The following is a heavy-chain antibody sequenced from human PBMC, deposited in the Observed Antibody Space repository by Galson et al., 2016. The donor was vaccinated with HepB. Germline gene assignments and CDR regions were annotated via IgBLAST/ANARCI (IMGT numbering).Heavy chain of an antibody. Sequence: ETLSLTCTVSGASISGYYLSWIRQPPGKGLEWIGYIYYSGRTNYNPSLKSRVTISADTSKSQFSLKLTSVTAADTAVYYCARRSHDSYGSGSLDSWGQGTLVIVSS. CDR2: IYYSGRT. CDR1: GASISGYY. J-gene: IGHJ5*01. V-gene: IGHV4-59*08. D-gene: IGHD3-10*01. CDR3: ARRSHDSYGSGSLDS.